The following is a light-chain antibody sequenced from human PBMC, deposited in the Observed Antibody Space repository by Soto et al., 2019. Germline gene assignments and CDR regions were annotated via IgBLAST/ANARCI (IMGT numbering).Light chain of an antibody. CDR3: QQYDNLLLT. CDR1: QDISNY. J-gene: IGKJ4*01. CDR2: DAS. V-gene: IGKV1-33*01. Sequence: DLQMTQSPSSLSASVGDRVTITCQASQDISNYLNWYQQKPGKAPKLLIYDASNLETGVPSRFSGSGSGTDFTFTISSLQPEDIATYYCQQYDNLLLTFCGGTKVEIK.